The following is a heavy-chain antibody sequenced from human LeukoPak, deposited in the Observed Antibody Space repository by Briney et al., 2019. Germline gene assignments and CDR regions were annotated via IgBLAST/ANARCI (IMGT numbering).Heavy chain of an antibody. V-gene: IGHV3-30*02. CDR2: IRYDGSNK. CDR3: AKGWSYYFDY. CDR1: GFTFSSYG. J-gene: IGHJ4*02. D-gene: IGHD1-26*01. Sequence: GGSLRLSCAASGFTFSSYGMHWVRQAPGKGLEWVAFIRYDGSNKYYADSVKVRFTISRDNSKNTLYLQMNSLRAEDTAVYYCAKGWSYYFDYWGQGTLVTVSS.